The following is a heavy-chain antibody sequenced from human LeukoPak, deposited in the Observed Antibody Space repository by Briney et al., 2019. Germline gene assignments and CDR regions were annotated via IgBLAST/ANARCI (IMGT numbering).Heavy chain of an antibody. Sequence: SETLSLTCTVSGGSISSGDYYWSWIRQPPGKGLEWIGYIYYSGSTYYNPSLKSRVTISVDTSKNQFSLKLSSVTAADTAVYYCARGLGEVVVAATPEYYFDYWGQGTLVTVSS. CDR3: ARGLGEVVVAATPEYYFDY. CDR2: IYYSGST. D-gene: IGHD2-15*01. CDR1: GGSISSGDYY. J-gene: IGHJ4*02. V-gene: IGHV4-30-4*01.